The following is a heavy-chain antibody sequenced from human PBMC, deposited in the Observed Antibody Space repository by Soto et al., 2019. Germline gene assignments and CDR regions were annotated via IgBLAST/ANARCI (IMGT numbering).Heavy chain of an antibody. V-gene: IGHV3-23*01. J-gene: IGHJ6*02. CDR2: IRDSGGNT. Sequence: EVQLLESGGGLKQPGESLRLSCAASGFSFSSYAMSWVRQAPGKGLEWVSGIRDSGGNTYYADSVKGRFTISRDNSKNTVYLQMNSLGAEDTAVYYCAKSGGFSGYDWRGYYYYGMDVWGQGTTVTVSS. CDR1: GFSFSSYA. CDR3: AKSGGFSGYDWRGYYYYGMDV. D-gene: IGHD5-12*01.